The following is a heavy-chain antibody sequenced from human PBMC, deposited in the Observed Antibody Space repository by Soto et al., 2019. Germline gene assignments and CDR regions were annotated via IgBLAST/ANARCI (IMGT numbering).Heavy chain of an antibody. D-gene: IGHD6-19*01. CDR1: GFTFSSYG. J-gene: IGHJ4*02. Sequence: LRLSCAASGFTFSSYGMHWVRQAPGKGLGWVAVIWYDGSNKYYADSVKGRFTISRDNSKNTLYLQMNSLRAEDTAVYYCARAVLDSGWSDYWGQGTLVTVSS. V-gene: IGHV3-33*01. CDR2: IWYDGSNK. CDR3: ARAVLDSGWSDY.